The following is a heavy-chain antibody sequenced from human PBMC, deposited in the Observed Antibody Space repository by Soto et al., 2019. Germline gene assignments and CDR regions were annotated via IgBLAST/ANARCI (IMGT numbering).Heavy chain of an antibody. D-gene: IGHD3-22*01. CDR1: GFTFSSYG. Sequence: GGSLRLSCAASGFTFSSYGMHWVRQAPGKGLEWVAVIWYDGSNKYYADSVKGRFTISRDNSKNTLYLQMNSLRAEDTAVSYCARDIDPYDSSVSLGAFDIWGQGTMVTVSS. CDR3: ARDIDPYDSSVSLGAFDI. V-gene: IGHV3-33*01. CDR2: IWYDGSNK. J-gene: IGHJ3*02.